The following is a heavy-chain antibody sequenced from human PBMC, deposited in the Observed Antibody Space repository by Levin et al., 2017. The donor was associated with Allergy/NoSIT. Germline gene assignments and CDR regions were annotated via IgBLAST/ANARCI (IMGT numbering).Heavy chain of an antibody. Sequence: PGGSLRLSCAASGFTFSAAWMSWVRQAPGKGLEWLGRIKSKSDGETTDYAEPVKGRFTISRDDSKNTLFLQLNSLNREDTALYHCTTDNPPYGDYVADGDYWGQGIPVTVSS. D-gene: IGHD4-17*01. CDR1: GFTFSAAW. J-gene: IGHJ4*02. CDR3: TTDNPPYGDYVADGDY. V-gene: IGHV3-15*01. CDR2: IKSKSDGETT.